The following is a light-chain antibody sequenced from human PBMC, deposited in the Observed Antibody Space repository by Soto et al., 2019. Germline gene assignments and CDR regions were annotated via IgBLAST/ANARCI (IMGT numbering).Light chain of an antibody. CDR2: GAS. CDR3: QQYGSSIT. J-gene: IGKJ5*01. Sequence: EIVLTQSPGTLSLSPGERATLSCRASQSVSSSYLAWYQQKPGQAPRLLIYGASSRATGIPDRFSGSESGTDFTLIISRLEPEDFAVYYCQQYGSSITFGQGTRLEIK. CDR1: QSVSSSY. V-gene: IGKV3-20*01.